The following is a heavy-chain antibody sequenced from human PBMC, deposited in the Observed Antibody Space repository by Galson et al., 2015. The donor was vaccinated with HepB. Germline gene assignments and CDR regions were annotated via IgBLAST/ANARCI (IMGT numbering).Heavy chain of an antibody. CDR2: IIPILGIA. V-gene: IGHV1-69*02. J-gene: IGHJ6*02. CDR1: GGTFSSYT. Sequence: SVKVSCKASGGTFSSYTISWVRQAPGQGLEWMGRIIPILGIANYAQKFQGRVTITADKSTSTAYMELSSLRSEDTAVYYCARVLQAYCGGDCYSLYGMDIWGQGTTVTVSS. CDR3: ARVLQAYCGGDCYSLYGMDI. D-gene: IGHD2-21*02.